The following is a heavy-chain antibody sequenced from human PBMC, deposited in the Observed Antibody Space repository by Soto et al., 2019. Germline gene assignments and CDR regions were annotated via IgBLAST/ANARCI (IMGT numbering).Heavy chain of an antibody. D-gene: IGHD6-19*01. J-gene: IGHJ3*02. CDR1: GHTFTSYA. CDR3: ARIAVAGTAYGFDI. Sequence: ASVKVSCKASGHTFTSYAMQWVRQAPGQRLEWMGWINAGNSNTKYSQKLQGRVTITRDTSASTAYMELSSLRSEDTAVYYCARIAVAGTAYGFDIWGQGTMVTVSS. V-gene: IGHV1-3*01. CDR2: INAGNSNT.